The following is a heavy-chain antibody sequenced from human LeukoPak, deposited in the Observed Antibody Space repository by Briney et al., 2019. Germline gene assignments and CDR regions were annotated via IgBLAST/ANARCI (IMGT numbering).Heavy chain of an antibody. CDR2: INPSGGST. CDR3: ARVGSMGDYFDY. CDR1: GCTFTNYY. V-gene: IGHV1-46*01. J-gene: IGHJ4*02. Sequence: ASVTVSFKASGCTFTNYYMHWVGQAPGQGLEGMLIINPSGGSTSYPQNFQGRVTMTMDTSTSTVYMELSSLRSEDTAVYYCARVGSMGDYFDYWGQGTLVTVSS. D-gene: IGHD3-16*01.